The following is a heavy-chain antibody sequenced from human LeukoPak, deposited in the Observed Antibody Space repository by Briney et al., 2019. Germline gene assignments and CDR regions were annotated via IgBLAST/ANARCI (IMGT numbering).Heavy chain of an antibody. CDR3: ARLDPRGTRGVYFDY. V-gene: IGHV4-59*08. CDR2: IYYSGST. D-gene: IGHD1-26*01. CDR1: GGSISSYY. J-gene: IGHJ4*02. Sequence: PSETLSLTCTVSGGSISSYYWSWIRQPPGKGLEWIGYIYYSGSTNYNPSLKSRVTISVDTSKNQFSLKLSSVTAADTAVYYCARLDPRGTRGVYFDYWGQGTLVTVSS.